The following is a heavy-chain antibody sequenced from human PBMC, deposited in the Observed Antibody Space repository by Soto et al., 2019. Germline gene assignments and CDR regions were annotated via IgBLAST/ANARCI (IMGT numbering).Heavy chain of an antibody. CDR2: MTGSGGST. CDR3: AKGSSSSRPYYFDY. J-gene: IGHJ4*02. D-gene: IGHD6-6*01. Sequence: EVQLLASGGGLVQPGGSLRLSCAASGFTFTNYAMCWVRQAPGKRLEWVSAMTGSGGSTYYAASVKGRFTISRDNSKNTLCLERNSLSADDTAIYYWAKGSSSSRPYYFDYWGQGTLVTVSS. CDR1: GFTFTNYA. V-gene: IGHV3-23*01.